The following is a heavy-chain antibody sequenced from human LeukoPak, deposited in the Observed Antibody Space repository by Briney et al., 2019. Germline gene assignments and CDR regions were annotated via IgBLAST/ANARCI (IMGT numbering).Heavy chain of an antibody. V-gene: IGHV4-4*07. CDR2: IYTTGTA. J-gene: IGHJ3*02. D-gene: IGHD6-6*01. Sequence: PSETLSLTCLLSGGSIGPYYWSWIRQAAGKGPEWIGRIYTTGTADYNPSLKGRVFLSVDTSMNEFSLKVTSVTAADTAVYYCTRDHSSSSWMDAFEIWGPGMMVIVSS. CDR1: GGSIGPYY. CDR3: TRDHSSSSWMDAFEI.